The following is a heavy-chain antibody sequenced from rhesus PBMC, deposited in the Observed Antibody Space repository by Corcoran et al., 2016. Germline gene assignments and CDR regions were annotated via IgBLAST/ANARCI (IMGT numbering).Heavy chain of an antibody. CDR2: IYWKDDK. J-gene: IGHJ4*01. CDR1: GFSLSTSGIG. Sequence: QVTLKASGPALVTPTQTLTLTCTFSGFSLSTSGIGVGWIRQPSRKTLEWLAHIYWKDDKYYSTSLKSRLTISKDTSKNQVVLTMTNMDPVDTATYYCARSSEYFDYGGQGVLVTVSS. V-gene: IGHV2-1*01. CDR3: ARSSEYFDY.